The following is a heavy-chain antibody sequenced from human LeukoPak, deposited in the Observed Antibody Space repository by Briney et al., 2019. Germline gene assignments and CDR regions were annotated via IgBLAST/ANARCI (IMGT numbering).Heavy chain of an antibody. D-gene: IGHD6-13*01. CDR3: AKDQPDSSSWAY. CDR2: IRYDGSNK. Sequence: GGSLRLSCAASGFTFSSYGMHWVRQAPGKGLEWVAFIRYDGSNKYYADSVMGRFTISRDNSKNTLYLQMNSLRAEDTAVYYCAKDQPDSSSWAYWGQGTLVTVSS. V-gene: IGHV3-30*02. CDR1: GFTFSSYG. J-gene: IGHJ4*02.